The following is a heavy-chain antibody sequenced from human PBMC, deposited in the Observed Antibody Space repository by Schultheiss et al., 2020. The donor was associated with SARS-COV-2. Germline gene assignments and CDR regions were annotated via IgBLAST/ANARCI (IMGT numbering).Heavy chain of an antibody. D-gene: IGHD6-19*01. CDR2: IYTSGST. Sequence: SETLSLTCTVSGGSISSYYWSWIRQPAGKGLEWIGRIYTSGSTNYNPSLKSRVTMSVDTSKNQFSLKLSSVTAADTAVYYCARVKSIAVAGPDAFDIWGQGTMVTVSS. V-gene: IGHV4-4*07. CDR3: ARVKSIAVAGPDAFDI. CDR1: GGSISSYY. J-gene: IGHJ3*02.